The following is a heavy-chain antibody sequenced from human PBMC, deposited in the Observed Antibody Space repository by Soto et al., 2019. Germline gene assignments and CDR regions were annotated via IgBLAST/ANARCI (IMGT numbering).Heavy chain of an antibody. Sequence: GGSLRLSCAASGFTFSSYSMNWVRQAPGKGLEWVSSISSSSSYIYYADSVKGRFTISRDNAKNSLYLQMNSLRAEDEAVYFCARDQLTVEVGGAFDIWGQGTMVTVSS. CDR2: ISSSSSYI. CDR1: GFTFSSYS. D-gene: IGHD7-27*01. J-gene: IGHJ3*02. V-gene: IGHV3-21*01. CDR3: ARDQLTVEVGGAFDI.